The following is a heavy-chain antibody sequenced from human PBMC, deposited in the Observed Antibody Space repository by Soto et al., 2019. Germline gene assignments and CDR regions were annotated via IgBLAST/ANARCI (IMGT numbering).Heavy chain of an antibody. CDR3: ERGIAAAAARGMDV. CDR1: GYTFNGYY. D-gene: IGHD6-13*01. CDR2: INPNSGGT. J-gene: IGHJ6*02. Sequence: ASVKVSCKASGYTFNGYYMHWVRQAPGQGLEWMGWINPNSGGTNYAQKFQGWVTMTRDTSISTAYMELSRLRSDDTAVYYCERGIAAAAARGMDVWGQGTTVTVSS. V-gene: IGHV1-2*04.